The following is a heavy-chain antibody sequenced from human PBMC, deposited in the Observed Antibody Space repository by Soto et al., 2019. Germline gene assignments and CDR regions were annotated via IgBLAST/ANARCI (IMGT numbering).Heavy chain of an antibody. J-gene: IGHJ2*01. V-gene: IGHV3-7*01. CDR1: GFTFGPYW. CDR2: IKPDGSEK. Sequence: EVQLVESGGGLVQPGGSLRLSCAASGFTFGPYWMTWVRQAPGKGLEWVAKIKPDGSEKYYVESVKGRFTIYRDNTKTSLYLQMNSLRDEDTAVYYCARPYTVAGSSYWCFDLWVRGTLVTVSS. D-gene: IGHD3-16*01. CDR3: ARPYTVAGSSYWCFDL.